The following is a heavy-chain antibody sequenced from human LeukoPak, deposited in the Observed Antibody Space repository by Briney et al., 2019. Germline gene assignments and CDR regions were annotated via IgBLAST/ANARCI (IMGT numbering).Heavy chain of an antibody. CDR3: AREAGRAQYFQH. V-gene: IGHV4-30-2*01. CDR1: GGSISSGGYS. J-gene: IGHJ1*01. Sequence: SETLSLTCAVSGGSISSGGYSWSWIRQPPGKGLEWIGYIYHSGSTYYSPSLKSRVTISVDRSKNQFSLKLSSVTAADTAVYYCAREAGRAQYFQHWGQGTLVTVSS. CDR2: IYHSGST. D-gene: IGHD6-19*01.